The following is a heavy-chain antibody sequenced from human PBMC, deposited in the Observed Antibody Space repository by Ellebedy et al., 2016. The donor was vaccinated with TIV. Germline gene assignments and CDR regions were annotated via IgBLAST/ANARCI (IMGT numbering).Heavy chain of an antibody. D-gene: IGHD1-20*01. CDR2: ISGSGGST. CDR1: GFTFSSYA. Sequence: GESLKISCAASGFTFSSYAVSWVRQAPGKGLEWVSAISGSGGSTYYADSVKGRFTISRDNSKNTLYLQMNSLRAEDTAVYYCARTINWKGWFDPWGQGTLVTVSS. V-gene: IGHV3-23*01. J-gene: IGHJ5*02. CDR3: ARTINWKGWFDP.